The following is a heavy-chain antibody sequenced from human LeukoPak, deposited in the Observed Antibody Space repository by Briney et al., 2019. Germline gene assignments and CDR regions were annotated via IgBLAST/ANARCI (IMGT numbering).Heavy chain of an antibody. Sequence: KSSETLSLTCAVYGGSFSGYYWSWIRQPPGKGLEWIGEINHSGSTNYNPSLKSRVTISVDTSKNQFSLKLSSVTAADTAVYYCARTRPYTATYYYYYMDVWGKGTTVTISS. V-gene: IGHV4-34*01. CDR3: ARTRPYTATYYYYYMDV. CDR2: INHSGST. D-gene: IGHD5-18*01. J-gene: IGHJ6*03. CDR1: GGSFSGYY.